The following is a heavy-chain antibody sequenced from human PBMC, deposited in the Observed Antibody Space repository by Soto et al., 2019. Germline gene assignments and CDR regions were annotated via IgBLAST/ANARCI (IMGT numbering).Heavy chain of an antibody. D-gene: IGHD2-15*01. CDR1: GGSFNSFP. J-gene: IGHJ4*02. CDR2: IVPVFGIA. V-gene: IGHV1-69*17. Sequence: QVRLVQSGTEVKKPGSSVKVSCKVSGGSFNSFPISWVRQAPGQGPQWMGGIVPVFGIANYAKEFRGRVTITADRSTTTSYMELSSLRSDDTAVYYCTKDKKSRAQEWALDYWGQGTLVMVSS. CDR3: TKDKKSRAQEWALDY.